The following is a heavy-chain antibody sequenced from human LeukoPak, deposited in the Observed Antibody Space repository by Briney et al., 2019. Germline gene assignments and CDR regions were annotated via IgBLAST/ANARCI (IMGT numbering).Heavy chain of an antibody. CDR1: AGSISSGGYY. CDR2: IYYSGST. CDR3: ARVGRLIVVPAGAWYFDL. J-gene: IGHJ2*01. V-gene: IGHV4-31*03. D-gene: IGHD2-2*01. Sequence: PSETLFLTCTVSAGSISSGGYYWSWIRQHPGKGLEWIGHIYYSGSTYYNPSLKSRVTISVDTSKNQFSLKLRSVTAADTAVYYCARVGRLIVVPAGAWYFDLWGRGTLVTVSS.